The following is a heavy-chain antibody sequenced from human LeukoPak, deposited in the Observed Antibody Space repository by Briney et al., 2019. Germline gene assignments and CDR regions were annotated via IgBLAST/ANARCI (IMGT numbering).Heavy chain of an antibody. Sequence: GGSLRLSCAASGFTFSSYGMHWVRQAPGKGLEWVAVISYDGSNKYYADSVKGRFTISRDNSKNTLYLQMNSLRAEDTAVYYYAKKGYYGSGSAHQNYYYGMDVWGQGTTVTVSS. D-gene: IGHD3-10*01. CDR2: ISYDGSNK. J-gene: IGHJ6*02. V-gene: IGHV3-30*18. CDR3: AKKGYYGSGSAHQNYYYGMDV. CDR1: GFTFSSYG.